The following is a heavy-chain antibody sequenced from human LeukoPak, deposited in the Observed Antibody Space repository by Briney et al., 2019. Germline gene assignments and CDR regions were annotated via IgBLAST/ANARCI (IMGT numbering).Heavy chain of an antibody. CDR2: IYTSGST. CDR3: QRGDFWSGYYLDY. J-gene: IGHJ4*02. CDR1: GGSISSGSYY. Sequence: PSQTLSLTCTVSGGSISSGSYYWSWIRQPAGKGLEWIGRIYTSGSTNYNPSLKSRVTISVDTSKNQFSLKLSSVTAADTAMYYCQRGDFWSGYYLDYWGQGTLVTVSS. D-gene: IGHD3-3*01. V-gene: IGHV4-61*02.